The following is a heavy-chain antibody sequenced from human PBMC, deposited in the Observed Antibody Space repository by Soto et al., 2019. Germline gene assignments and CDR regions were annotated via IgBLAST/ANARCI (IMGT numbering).Heavy chain of an antibody. J-gene: IGHJ6*02. D-gene: IGHD3-22*01. Sequence: GGSLRLSCAASGFTFSTYSMNWVRKAPGKGQEWVSSISDSSSYIYYADSVKGRFTISRDNAKNSLYLQMNSLRAEDTAVYYCARYDSSGYYWPYYYYGMDVWGQGTTVTVSS. CDR3: ARYDSSGYYWPYYYYGMDV. V-gene: IGHV3-21*01. CDR2: ISDSSSYI. CDR1: GFTFSTYS.